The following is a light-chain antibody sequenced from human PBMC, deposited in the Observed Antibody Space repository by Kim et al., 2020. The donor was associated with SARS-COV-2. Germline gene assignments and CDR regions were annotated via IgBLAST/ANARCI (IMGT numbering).Light chain of an antibody. CDR1: QDMSNY. J-gene: IGKJ3*01. CDR3: QQYDNLPSFT. CDR2: DAS. V-gene: IGKV1-33*01. Sequence: SLGDRVTITCQASQDMSNYLNWYQQKPGKAPKLLIYDASNLETGVPSRFSGSGSGTDFTFTISSLQPEDIATYYCQQYDNLPSFTFGPGTKVDIK.